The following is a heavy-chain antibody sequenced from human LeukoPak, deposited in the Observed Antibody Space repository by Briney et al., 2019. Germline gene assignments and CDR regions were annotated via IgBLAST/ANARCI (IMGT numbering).Heavy chain of an antibody. Sequence: ASVKVSCKASGYTFTGYYMHWVRQAPGQGLEWMGWINLNSGGTNYAQKFQGRVTMTRDTSISTAYMELSRLRSDDTAVYYCARGYGSGSYSAFDIWGQGTMVTVSS. CDR3: ARGYGSGSYSAFDI. J-gene: IGHJ3*02. CDR2: INLNSGGT. D-gene: IGHD3-10*01. CDR1: GYTFTGYY. V-gene: IGHV1-2*02.